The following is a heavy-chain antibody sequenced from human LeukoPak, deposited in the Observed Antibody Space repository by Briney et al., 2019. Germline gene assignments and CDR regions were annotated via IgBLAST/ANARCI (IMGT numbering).Heavy chain of an antibody. Sequence: SETLSLTCAVSGDSISSSNWWSWVRQPPGKGLEWIGEIYHSGSTNYNPSLKSRVTISVDKSKNQFSLKLSSVTAADTAVYYCARSRTYYYDSSGYYLDYWGQGTLVTVSS. D-gene: IGHD3-22*01. CDR1: GDSISSSNW. J-gene: IGHJ4*02. CDR3: ARSRTYYYDSSGYYLDY. V-gene: IGHV4-4*02. CDR2: IYHSGST.